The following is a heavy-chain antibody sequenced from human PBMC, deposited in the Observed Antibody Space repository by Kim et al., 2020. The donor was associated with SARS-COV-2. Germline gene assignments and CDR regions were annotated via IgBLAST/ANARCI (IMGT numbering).Heavy chain of an antibody. CDR2: IHYSGST. D-gene: IGHD4-17*01. J-gene: IGHJ3*02. V-gene: IGHV4-39*01. Sequence: SETLSLTCTVSGGSISSSSYYWGWIRQPPGKGLEWIGSIHYSGSTYYNPSLKSRVTISVDTSKNQFSLKLSSVTAADTAVYYCARHVAHKETTVTSRGGAFDIWGQGTMVTVSS. CDR3: ARHVAHKETTVTSRGGAFDI. CDR1: GGSISSSSYY.